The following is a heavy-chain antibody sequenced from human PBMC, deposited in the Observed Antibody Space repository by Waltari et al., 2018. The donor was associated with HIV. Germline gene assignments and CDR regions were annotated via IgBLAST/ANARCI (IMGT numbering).Heavy chain of an antibody. J-gene: IGHJ6*02. CDR3: ARLGYCSSTSCYYYYYYGMDV. CDR2: MNPKSGNT. V-gene: IGHV1-8*01. Sequence: QVQLVQSGAEVKKPGASVKVSCKASGYTFTSYDINWVRQATGQGLEWMGWMNPKSGNTGYAQKFQGRVPMTRNTSISPAYMGLSSLRCEDTAVYYCARLGYCSSTSCYYYYYYGMDVWGQGTTVTVSS. D-gene: IGHD2-2*01. CDR1: GYTFTSYD.